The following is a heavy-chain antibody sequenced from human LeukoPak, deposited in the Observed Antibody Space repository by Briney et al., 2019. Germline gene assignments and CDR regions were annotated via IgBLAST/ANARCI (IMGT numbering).Heavy chain of an antibody. V-gene: IGHV3-21*01. CDR1: GFAFSTYA. CDR2: MSSGGTYV. D-gene: IGHD2-15*01. CDR3: ARDRPTGASRVFVVE. J-gene: IGHJ1*01. Sequence: GGSLRLSCAAPGFAFSTYAMTWVRQAPGKGLEWVSSMSSGGTYVYYPDSVRGRFTISRDNAKNSLYLQMNSLRVEDTAVYYCARDRPTGASRVFVVEWGQGTLVTVSS.